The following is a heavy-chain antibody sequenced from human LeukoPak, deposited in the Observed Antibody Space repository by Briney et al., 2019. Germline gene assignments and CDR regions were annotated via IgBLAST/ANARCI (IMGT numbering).Heavy chain of an antibody. D-gene: IGHD6-19*01. Sequence: GGSLRLSCAASRFTFSSYAMSWVRQAPGRGLEWVSAISGSGGSTYYADSVKGRFTISRDNSKNTLYLQMNSLRAEDTAVYYCAKQGGWYSIDYWGQGTLVTVSS. CDR3: AKQGGWYSIDY. CDR1: RFTFSSYA. J-gene: IGHJ4*02. CDR2: ISGSGGST. V-gene: IGHV3-23*01.